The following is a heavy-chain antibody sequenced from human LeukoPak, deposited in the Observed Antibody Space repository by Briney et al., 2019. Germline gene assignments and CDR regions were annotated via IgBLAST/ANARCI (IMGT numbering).Heavy chain of an antibody. CDR2: IKSDGSNT. Sequence: GGSLRLSCAASGFTFSTYWMHWVRQAPGTGLVWVSRIKSDGSNTNYADCVKGRFTISRDNAKNTLYLQMNSLRAEDTAVYPGVWGGRRRCLGGDGWGQGTLVTVSS. J-gene: IGHJ1*01. CDR1: GFTFSTYW. V-gene: IGHV3-74*01. CDR3: VWGGRRRCLGGDG. D-gene: IGHD2-8*01.